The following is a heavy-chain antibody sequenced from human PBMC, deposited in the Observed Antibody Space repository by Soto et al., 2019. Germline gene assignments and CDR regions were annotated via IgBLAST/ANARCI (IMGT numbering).Heavy chain of an antibody. CDR3: YGSHYGMDV. CDR2: ITSGDST. Sequence: EVQLLESGGGLVQPGGSLRLSCAASGFTFSSYAMSWVRQAPGRGLEWVSAITSGDSTYYADSVKGRFTISRDNSKNTLYLQMSSLSAEDTAVYYAYGSHYGMDVWGQGTTVTVSS. CDR1: GFTFSSYA. D-gene: IGHD3-16*01. V-gene: IGHV3-23*01. J-gene: IGHJ6*02.